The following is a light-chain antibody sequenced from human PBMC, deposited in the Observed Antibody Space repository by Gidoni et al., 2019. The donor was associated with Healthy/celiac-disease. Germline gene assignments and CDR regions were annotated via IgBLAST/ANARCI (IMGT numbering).Light chain of an antibody. V-gene: IGLV7-43*01. CDR1: TVAVTSSYY. CDR2: STI. J-gene: IGLJ1*01. CDR3: LLCYGGAPV. Sequence: QPVVTQEPSLTVSPGGTVTLTCASSTVAVTSSYYPNWFQQKPGQAPRALIYSTINKHSWTPARFSGSLLGGKAALTLSGVQPEDEAEYFCLLCYGGAPVFGTGTKVTVL.